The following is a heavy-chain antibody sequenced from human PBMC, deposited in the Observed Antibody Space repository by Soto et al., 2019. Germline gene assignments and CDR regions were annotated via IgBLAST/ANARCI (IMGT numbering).Heavy chain of an antibody. D-gene: IGHD1-26*01. J-gene: IGHJ6*02. V-gene: IGHV3-30-3*01. CDR3: ARDLGATGYYGMDV. Sequence: AGGSLRLSCAASGFTFSSYAMHGVRQAPGKGLEWVAVISYDGSNKYYADSVKGRFTISRDNSKNTLYLQMNSLRAEDTAVYYCARDLGATGYYGMDVWGQGTTVTVSS. CDR2: ISYDGSNK. CDR1: GFTFSSYA.